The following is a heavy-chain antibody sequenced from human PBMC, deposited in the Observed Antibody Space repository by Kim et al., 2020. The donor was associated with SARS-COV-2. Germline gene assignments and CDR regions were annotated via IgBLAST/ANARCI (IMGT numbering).Heavy chain of an antibody. CDR2: IDPSDSYT. D-gene: IGHD6-13*01. CDR3: ARQGGGFSSSWYTLDFDY. CDR1: GYSFTSYW. V-gene: IGHV5-10-1*01. Sequence: GESLKISCKGSGYSFTSYWISWVRQMPGKGLEWMGRIDPSDSYTNYSPSFQGHVTISADKSISTAYLQWSSLKASDTAMYYCARQGGGFSSSWYTLDFDYWVQGTLVTVSS. J-gene: IGHJ4*02.